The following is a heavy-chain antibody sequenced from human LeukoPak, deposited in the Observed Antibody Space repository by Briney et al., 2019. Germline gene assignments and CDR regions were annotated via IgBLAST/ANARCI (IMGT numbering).Heavy chain of an antibody. CDR3: LAESTTSSEGY. V-gene: IGHV3-7*01. CDR1: GFTFSRRW. D-gene: IGHD1-14*01. Sequence: GGSLRPSCAASGFTFSRRWMDWVRQAPGKGLEWVANIKGDGSLKQYVDSVKGRFTISRDNAKNSLYLQMNSLRGEDTAVYYCLAESTTSSEGYWGQGTLVTVSS. J-gene: IGHJ4*02. CDR2: IKGDGSLK.